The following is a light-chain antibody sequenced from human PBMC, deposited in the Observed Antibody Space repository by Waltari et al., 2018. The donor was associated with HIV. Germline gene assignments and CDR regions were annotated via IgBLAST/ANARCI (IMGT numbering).Light chain of an antibody. CDR3: HSRDSSGSHVV. J-gene: IGLJ2*01. Sequence: SSELTQDPAVSVALGQTVRIPCQGDSLRSYSASWYKQKPGQTPVLVIVGKNNRPSGIPDRFSGSSSGSTASLIITGAQAEDEADYYCHSRDSSGSHVVLGGGTKLTV. CDR2: GKN. CDR1: SLRSYS. V-gene: IGLV3-19*01.